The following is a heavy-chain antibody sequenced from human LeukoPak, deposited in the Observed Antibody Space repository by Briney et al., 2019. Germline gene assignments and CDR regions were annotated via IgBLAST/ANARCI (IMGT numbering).Heavy chain of an antibody. CDR2: ISGSGGST. D-gene: IGHD3-3*01. J-gene: IGHJ4*02. Sequence: GGSLRLSCEASGLTFSSXAXSWVRQAPGXXXXXXXGISGSGGSTYFADSVKGRFTISRDNSKNTLYLHMNSLRAEDTAVYYCAKASSDFWSGFDYWGQGTLVTVSS. CDR3: AKASSDFWSGFDY. CDR1: GLTFSSXA. V-gene: IGHV3-23*01.